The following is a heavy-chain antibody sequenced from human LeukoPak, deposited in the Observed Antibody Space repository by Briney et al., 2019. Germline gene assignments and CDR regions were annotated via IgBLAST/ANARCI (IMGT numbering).Heavy chain of an antibody. CDR1: GYGFTTYR. CDR2: IYPGDSDI. CDR3: ARRAVVIGVGYFDY. Sequence: GESLKISCKGSGYGFTTYRIGWVRQMPGKGLEWMGIIYPGDSDIRISPSFQGQVTISVDKSISTAYLQWSSLKASDTAMYYCARRAVVIGVGYFDYWGQGTLVTVSS. J-gene: IGHJ4*02. D-gene: IGHD4-23*01. V-gene: IGHV5-51*01.